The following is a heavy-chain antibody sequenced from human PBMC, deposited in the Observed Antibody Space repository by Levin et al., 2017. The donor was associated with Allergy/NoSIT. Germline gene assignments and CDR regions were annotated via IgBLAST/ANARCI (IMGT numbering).Heavy chain of an antibody. V-gene: IGHV1-8*01. Sequence: ASVKVSCKTSGYTFTSVDINWVRQATGQGLEWMGWMNPNSGNTGYAQKFRGRITMTRNASISTAYMELSSLRSEDTAVYYGARLSSPLDYWGQGTLVTVSS. CDR1: GYTFTSVD. J-gene: IGHJ4*02. D-gene: IGHD6-13*01. CDR2: MNPNSGNT. CDR3: ARLSSPLDY.